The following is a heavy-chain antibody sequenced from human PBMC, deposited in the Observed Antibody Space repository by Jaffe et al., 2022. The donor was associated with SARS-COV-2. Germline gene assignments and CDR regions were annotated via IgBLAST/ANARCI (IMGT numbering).Heavy chain of an antibody. CDR1: GFTFSSYA. CDR2: ISSNGGST. J-gene: IGHJ4*02. Sequence: EVQVVESGGGLVQPGGSLRLSCSASGFTFSSYAMHWVRQAPGKGLEYVSGISSNGGSTHYADSMKGRFTISRDNSKNTLYLQVSSLRAEDTAVYYCVKGGLTTVAGDYWGQGTLVTVSS. V-gene: IGHV3-64D*09. CDR3: VKGGLTTVAGDY. D-gene: IGHD4-17*01.